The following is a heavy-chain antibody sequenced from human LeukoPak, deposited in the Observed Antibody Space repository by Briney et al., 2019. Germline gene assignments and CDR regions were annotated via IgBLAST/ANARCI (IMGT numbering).Heavy chain of an antibody. V-gene: IGHV4-59*01. CDR2: IYYSGST. CDR1: GDSISSWY. CDR3: ARLKGYSGYDLGGVFDY. D-gene: IGHD5-12*01. Sequence: PSETLSLTCAVSGDSISSWYWSWIRQPPGKGLEWIGYIYYSGSTNYNPSLKSRVTISVDTSKNQFSLKLSSVTAADTAVYYCARLKGYSGYDLGGVFDYWGQGTLVTVSS. J-gene: IGHJ4*02.